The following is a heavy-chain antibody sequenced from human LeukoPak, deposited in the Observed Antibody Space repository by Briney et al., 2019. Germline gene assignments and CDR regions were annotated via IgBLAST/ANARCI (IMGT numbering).Heavy chain of an antibody. D-gene: IGHD6-19*01. CDR3: AREYSSGWYDDARGYYYYGMDV. CDR1: GFTFSSYG. J-gene: IGHJ6*02. CDR2: ISYDGSNK. Sequence: GGSLRLSCAASGFTFSSYGMHWVRQAPGKGLEWVAVISYDGSNKYYADSVKGRFTISRDNAKNSLYLQMNSLRAEDTAVYYCAREYSSGWYDDARGYYYYGMDVWGQGTTVTVSS. V-gene: IGHV3-30*03.